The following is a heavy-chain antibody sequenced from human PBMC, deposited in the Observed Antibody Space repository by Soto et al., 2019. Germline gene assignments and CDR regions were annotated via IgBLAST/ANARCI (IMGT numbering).Heavy chain of an antibody. CDR1: GFTFSSYS. D-gene: IGHD3-3*01. J-gene: IGHJ5*02. CDR3: ARGSGHLEWLLETWFDP. V-gene: IGHV3-21*01. CDR2: ISSSSSYI. Sequence: TGGSLRLSCAASGFTFSSYSMNWVRQAPGKGLEWVSSISSSSSYIYYADSVKGRFTISRDNAKNSLYLQMNSLRAEDTAVYYCARGSGHLEWLLETWFDPWGQGTLVTVSS.